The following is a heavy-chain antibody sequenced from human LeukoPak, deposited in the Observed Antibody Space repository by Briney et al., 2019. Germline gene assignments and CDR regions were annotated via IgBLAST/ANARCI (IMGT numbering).Heavy chain of an antibody. CDR2: TTAYSTT. CDR1: GFSFSDHS. J-gene: IGHJ4*02. Sequence: PGGSLRLSCAASGFSFSDHSINWVRQAPGKGVEWVSYTTAYSTTYYSDSVKGRFTISRDNVKSSLYLQMNNLRAEDTAVYYCASVRGGYWGQGTLVTVSS. CDR3: ASVRGGY. V-gene: IGHV3-48*01. D-gene: IGHD3-16*01.